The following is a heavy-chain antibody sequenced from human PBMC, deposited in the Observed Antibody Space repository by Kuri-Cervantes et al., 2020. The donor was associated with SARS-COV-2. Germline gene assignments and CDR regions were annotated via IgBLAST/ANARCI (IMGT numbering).Heavy chain of an antibody. CDR2: IYYSGST. V-gene: IGHV4-39*07. CDR3: ARIAARQILVD. D-gene: IGHD6-6*01. Sequence: SETLSLTCTVSGGSISSSSYYWGWIRQPPGKGLKWIGSIYYSGSTYYNPSLKSRVTISVDTSKNQFSLKLSSVTAADTAVYYCARIAARQILVDWGQGTLVTVSS. J-gene: IGHJ4*02. CDR1: GGSISSSSYY.